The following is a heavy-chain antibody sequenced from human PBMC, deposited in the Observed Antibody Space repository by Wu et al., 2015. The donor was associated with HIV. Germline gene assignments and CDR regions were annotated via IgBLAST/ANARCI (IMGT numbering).Heavy chain of an antibody. Sequence: QVQLVQSGAEVRKPGASVKVSCKAFGYTFTDYDINWVRQATGQGLEWMGWINPNSGNTGFAQKFQGRVTMTSDTSTTAVYMELSSLRSEDTAVYYCASRNDYYDSSGYYWDYWGQGTLVTVSS. J-gene: IGHJ4*02. V-gene: IGHV1-8*01. CDR3: ASRNDYYDSSGYYWDY. CDR1: GYTFTDYD. D-gene: IGHD3-22*01. CDR2: INPNSGNT.